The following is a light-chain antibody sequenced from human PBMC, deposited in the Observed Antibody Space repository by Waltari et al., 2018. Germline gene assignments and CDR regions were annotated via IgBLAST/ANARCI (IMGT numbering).Light chain of an antibody. V-gene: IGKV3-15*01. CDR3: QQYNNWPPGT. Sequence: EIVMTQSPATLSVSPGERATLSCRASQSVSSNLAWYQQKPGRAPRLLIYGASTRATGIPARFSGSGSVTEFPLTISSMQSEDFAVYYCQQYNNWPPGTFGQGTKLEIK. CDR2: GAS. J-gene: IGKJ2*02. CDR1: QSVSSN.